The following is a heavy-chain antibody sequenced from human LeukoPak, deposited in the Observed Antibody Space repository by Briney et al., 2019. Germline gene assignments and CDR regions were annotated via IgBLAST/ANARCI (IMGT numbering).Heavy chain of an antibody. CDR2: ISYDGSNK. Sequence: QPGGSLRLSCAASGFTFSSYAMHWVRQAPGKGLEWVAVISYDGSNKYYADSVKGQFTISRDNSKNTLYLQMNSLRAEDTAVYYCAVRWWVDYWGQGTLVTVSS. J-gene: IGHJ4*02. CDR1: GFTFSSYA. D-gene: IGHD2-15*01. CDR3: AVRWWVDY. V-gene: IGHV3-30-3*01.